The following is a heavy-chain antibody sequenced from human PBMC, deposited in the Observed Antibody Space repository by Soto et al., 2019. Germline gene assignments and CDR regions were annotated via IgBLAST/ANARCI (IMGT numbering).Heavy chain of an antibody. V-gene: IGHV3-21*01. Sequence: GGSLRLSCVASGFTFSSYSMNWVRQAPGKGLEWVSSISSSSSYIYYADSVKGRFTISRDNAKNSLYLQMNSLRAEDTAVYYCARVGPASGSHDAFDIWGQGTMVTVSS. CDR3: ARVGPASGSHDAFDI. D-gene: IGHD1-26*01. CDR2: ISSSSSYI. J-gene: IGHJ3*02. CDR1: GFTFSSYS.